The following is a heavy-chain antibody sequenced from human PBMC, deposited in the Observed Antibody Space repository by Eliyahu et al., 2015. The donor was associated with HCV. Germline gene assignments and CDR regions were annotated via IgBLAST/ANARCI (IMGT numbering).Heavy chain of an antibody. CDR3: AHTRIAPARNYMDV. V-gene: IGHV2-5*02. CDR2: IYWDDDK. CDR1: GFSLSTSGVG. Sequence: QITLKESGPTLVKPTQTLTLTCTFSGFSLSTSGVGVGWIRQPPGKALEWLALIYWDDDKRYSPSLKSRLTITKDTSKNQVVLTMTNMDPVDTATYYCAHTRIAPARNYMDVWGKGTTVTVSS. D-gene: IGHD6-13*01. J-gene: IGHJ6*03.